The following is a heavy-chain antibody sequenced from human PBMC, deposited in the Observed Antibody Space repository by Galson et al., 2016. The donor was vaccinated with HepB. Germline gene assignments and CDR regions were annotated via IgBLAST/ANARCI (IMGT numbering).Heavy chain of an antibody. CDR2: IDPDDSYS. CDR3: ARQFKSGWYGFGDN. J-gene: IGHJ4*02. V-gene: IGHV5-10-1*01. Sequence: QSGAEVTKPGESLRVSCKGSGSNFTSYWINWVRQEPGKGLEWVGRIDPDDSYSNYNPSIQGHVTISADKSTTTAYLQWSSLKASDTAMYYCARQFKSGWYGFGDNWGQGTLVTVSS. CDR1: GSNFTSYW. D-gene: IGHD6-19*01.